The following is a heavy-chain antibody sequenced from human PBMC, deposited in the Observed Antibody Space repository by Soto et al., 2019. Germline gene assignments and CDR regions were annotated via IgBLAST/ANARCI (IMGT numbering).Heavy chain of an antibody. CDR2: TYYRSNWYT. J-gene: IGHJ4*02. CDR1: GDSVSSTSTA. Sequence: PSQTLSLTCGISGDSVSSTSTAWSWIRQSPSRGLEWLGRTYYRSNWYTDYAVSVKSRITISPDTSKNQFSLQLNSVTPEDTAVYYCARGSYYSGWVWGQGTLVTVSS. D-gene: IGHD6-19*01. V-gene: IGHV6-1*01. CDR3: ARGSYYSGWV.